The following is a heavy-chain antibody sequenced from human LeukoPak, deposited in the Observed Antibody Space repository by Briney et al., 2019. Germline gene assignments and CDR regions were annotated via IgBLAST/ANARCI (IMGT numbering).Heavy chain of an antibody. V-gene: IGHV4-59*08. CDR3: ARLGVRDPYYYDSSGYYYYYFDY. CDR2: IYYSGST. J-gene: IGHJ4*02. Sequence: PSETLSLTCAVYGGSFSGYYWSWIRQPPGKGLEWIGYIYYSGSTNYNPSLKSRVTISVDTSKNQFSLKLSSVTAADTAVYYCARLGVRDPYYYDSSGYYYYYFDYWGQGTLVTVSS. D-gene: IGHD3-22*01. CDR1: GGSFSGYY.